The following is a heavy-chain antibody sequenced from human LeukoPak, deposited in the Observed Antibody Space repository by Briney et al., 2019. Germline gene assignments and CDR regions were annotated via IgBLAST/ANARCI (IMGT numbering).Heavy chain of an antibody. CDR2: TNPSGGST. V-gene: IGHV1-46*01. CDR3: ARVGITGTNTWFDP. CDR1: GYTYTSYY. D-gene: IGHD1/OR15-1a*01. J-gene: IGHJ5*02. Sequence: GASVKVSFKASGYTYTSYYMHWVRQAPGQERERMGITNPSGGSTSDAQKYQGIVTMTRDMSTSTVYMELSSLSSEDTAVYYCARVGITGTNTWFDPWGQGTLVTVSS.